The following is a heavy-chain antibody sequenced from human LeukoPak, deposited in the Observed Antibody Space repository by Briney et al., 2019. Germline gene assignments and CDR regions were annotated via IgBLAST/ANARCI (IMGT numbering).Heavy chain of an antibody. D-gene: IGHD2/OR15-2a*01. Sequence: PGGSLRLSCAASGFTFSDYTMNWVRQAPGRRLEWVSTIAYAGTFYAASVKGRFIISRDDSRSTLFLQMNSLRADDTAVYFCANRYFSEFWGQGILVTVSS. J-gene: IGHJ4*02. CDR2: IAYAGT. CDR1: GFTFSDYT. CDR3: ANRYFSEF. V-gene: IGHV3-23*01.